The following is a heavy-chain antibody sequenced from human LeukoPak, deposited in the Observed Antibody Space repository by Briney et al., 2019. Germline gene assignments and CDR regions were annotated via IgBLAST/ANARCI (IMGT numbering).Heavy chain of an antibody. CDR2: IKEDGSEK. CDR3: ARDKGGKDY. V-gene: IGHV3-7*01. Sequence: GGSLRLSCAASGFTFSRYWMSWVRQAPGKGLEWVANIKEDGSEKHSADSVRGRFTISRDNAANSLYLQMNSLRAEDTAMYYCARDKGGKDYWGQGTLVTVSS. J-gene: IGHJ4*02. CDR1: GFTFSRYW. D-gene: IGHD3-16*01.